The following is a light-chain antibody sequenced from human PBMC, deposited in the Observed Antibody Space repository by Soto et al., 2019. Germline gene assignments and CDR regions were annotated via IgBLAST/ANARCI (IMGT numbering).Light chain of an antibody. Sequence: DIQLTQSPSFLSASVGDRVTITCRASQDIRSHLAWYQHIPGKGPKLLIFAASTLQSGVPSRFRGSGSGTEFTLAISSLQPEDFATYYCQQVNGYPHTFGQGTKLETK. CDR3: QQVNGYPHT. CDR2: AAS. J-gene: IGKJ2*01. CDR1: QDIRSH. V-gene: IGKV1-9*01.